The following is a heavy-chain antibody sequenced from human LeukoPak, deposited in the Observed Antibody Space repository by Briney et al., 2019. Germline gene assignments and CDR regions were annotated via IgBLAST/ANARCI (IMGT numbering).Heavy chain of an antibody. J-gene: IGHJ3*02. CDR3: ASRSGFDAFDI. CDR1: GGSISSGGYY. Sequence: SQTLSLTCTVSGGSISSGGYYWSWIRQPPGKGLEWIGYIYHSGSTYYNPSLKSRVNISVDRSKKQSSLKLSSVTAADTAVYYCASRSGFDAFDIWGQGTMVTVSS. CDR2: IYHSGST. V-gene: IGHV4-30-2*01.